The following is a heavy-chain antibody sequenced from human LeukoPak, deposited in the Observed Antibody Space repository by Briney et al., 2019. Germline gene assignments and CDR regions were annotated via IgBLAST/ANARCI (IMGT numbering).Heavy chain of an antibody. CDR1: GGSISSYY. Sequence: PSETLSLTCTVSGGSISSYYWSWIRRPPGKGLEWIGYIYYSGSTNYNPSLKSRVTISVDTSKNQFSLKLSSVTAADTAVYDCARSRRGSYSSFDPWGQGTLVTVSS. V-gene: IGHV4-59*08. CDR3: ARSRRGSYSSFDP. J-gene: IGHJ5*02. D-gene: IGHD1-26*01. CDR2: IYYSGST.